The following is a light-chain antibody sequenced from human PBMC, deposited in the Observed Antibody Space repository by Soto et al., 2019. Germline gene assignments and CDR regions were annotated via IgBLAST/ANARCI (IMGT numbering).Light chain of an antibody. CDR2: DAS. J-gene: IGKJ4*01. CDR1: QDISNY. CDR3: QQYDNLPG. Sequence: DIQMTQSPSSLSASVGDRVTITCQASQDISNYLNWYQQKPGRAPKLLIYDASNLEPGVPSRFSGSGSGTDFTFTISSLQPADIAKYYCQQYDNLPGFGGGTKVDIK. V-gene: IGKV1-33*01.